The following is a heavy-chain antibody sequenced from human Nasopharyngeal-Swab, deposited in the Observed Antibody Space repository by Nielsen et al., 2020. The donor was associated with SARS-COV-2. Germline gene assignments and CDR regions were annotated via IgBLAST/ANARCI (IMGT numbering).Heavy chain of an antibody. J-gene: IGHJ4*02. CDR2: IYYSGST. CDR3: ARGGDYVWGSYRNKFDY. CDR1: GGSISSGGYY. Sequence: SETLSLTCTVSGGSISSGGYYWSWIRQHPGKGLEWIGYIYYSGSTYYNPSLKSRLTISVDTSKNQFSPKLSSVTAADTAVYYCARGGDYVWGSYRNKFDYWGQGTLVTVSS. V-gene: IGHV4-31*03. D-gene: IGHD3-16*02.